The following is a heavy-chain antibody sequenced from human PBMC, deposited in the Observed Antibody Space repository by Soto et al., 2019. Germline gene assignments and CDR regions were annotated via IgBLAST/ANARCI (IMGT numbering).Heavy chain of an antibody. J-gene: IGHJ6*01. CDR3: ARDANTVGVAGGMDV. CDR1: GFTFRNYA. Sequence: GGSLRLSCELSGFTFRNYALHWVRQAPGKGLEWVAVISDDGSNKYYADSVKGRFTISRDNSKNTLYLQMNSLRAEDTAVYYCARDANTVGVAGGMDVWGQGTTVTVSS. D-gene: IGHD1-26*01. V-gene: IGHV3-30-3*01. CDR2: ISDDGSNK.